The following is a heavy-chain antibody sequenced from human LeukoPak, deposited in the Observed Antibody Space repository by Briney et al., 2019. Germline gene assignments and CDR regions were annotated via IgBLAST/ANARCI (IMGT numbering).Heavy chain of an antibody. CDR3: ARCHRYSSSWQGLYYFDW. Sequence: SVKVSCKASGGTFSSYAISWVRQAPGQGLEWMGRIIPILGIANYAQKFQGRVTITADKSTSTAYMELSSLRSEDTAVYYCARCHRYSSSWQGLYYFDWWGQGTLVTVSS. J-gene: IGHJ4*02. V-gene: IGHV1-69*04. CDR2: IIPILGIA. D-gene: IGHD6-13*01. CDR1: GGTFSSYA.